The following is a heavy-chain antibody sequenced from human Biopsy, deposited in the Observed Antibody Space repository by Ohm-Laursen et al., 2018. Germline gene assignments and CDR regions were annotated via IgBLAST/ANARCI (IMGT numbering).Heavy chain of an antibody. Sequence: TLSLTCTVSGASINGGRYYWNWIRHHPGKGLEWIGNIFYSANTYYNPSLKSRVTISVDTSKNQFSLKLSSVTAADTAMYYCAAYYYDSSGYFYAFHYWGQGTLVTVSS. D-gene: IGHD3-22*01. CDR2: IFYSANT. CDR3: AAYYYDSSGYFYAFHY. CDR1: GASINGGRYY. V-gene: IGHV4-31*03. J-gene: IGHJ4*02.